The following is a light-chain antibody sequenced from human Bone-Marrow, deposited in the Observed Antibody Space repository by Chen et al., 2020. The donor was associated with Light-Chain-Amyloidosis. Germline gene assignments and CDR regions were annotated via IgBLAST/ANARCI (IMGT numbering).Light chain of an antibody. Sequence: DIQMTQSPSTPSASVGDRVTITCRASQRISTWLAWYQQKPGKAPKLLIYDASSLESGVPSRFSGRGSGTEFTLTISSLQPDDFATYYCQQYNSYPMYTFGQGTKLEIK. CDR3: QQYNSYPMYT. CDR1: QRISTW. CDR2: DAS. J-gene: IGKJ2*01. V-gene: IGKV1-5*01.